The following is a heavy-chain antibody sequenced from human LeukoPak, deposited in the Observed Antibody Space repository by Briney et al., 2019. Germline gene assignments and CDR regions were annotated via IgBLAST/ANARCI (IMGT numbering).Heavy chain of an antibody. CDR3: VRDLGHSRHYFEY. CDR2: ISGSSNYI. Sequence: GGSLRLSCAASGFTFSTDSMNWVRQAPGKGLEWVSSISGSSNYIYYADSVRGRFTISRDNTKNSLYLQMNSLRAEDTAVYFCVRDLGHSRHYFEYWGQGALVTVSS. V-gene: IGHV3-21*01. J-gene: IGHJ4*02. D-gene: IGHD7-27*01. CDR1: GFTFSTDS.